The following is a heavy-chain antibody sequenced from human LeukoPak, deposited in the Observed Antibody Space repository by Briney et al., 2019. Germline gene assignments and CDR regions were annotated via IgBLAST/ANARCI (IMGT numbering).Heavy chain of an antibody. CDR2: VSYVGSNK. CDR1: GFSCSSYV. Sequence: GGSLRLSCAASGFSCSSYVMHGVGQAPGKGREGVAVVSYVGSNKYYADSVKGRFTISRDNAKNTLYLQIKSLRAEDTAVYFCARVKPPVVICECWGDRAHYMDVEGKGTTVTVSS. CDR3: ARVKPPVVICECWGDRAHYMDV. D-gene: IGHD2-21*01. V-gene: IGHV3-30*03. J-gene: IGHJ6*03.